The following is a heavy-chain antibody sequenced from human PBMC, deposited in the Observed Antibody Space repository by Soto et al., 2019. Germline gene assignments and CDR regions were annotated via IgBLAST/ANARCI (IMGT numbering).Heavy chain of an antibody. CDR1: GGSISSGGYY. CDR3: ARGAPRGIFGVVTNWFDP. CDR2: IYYSGST. Sequence: SETLSLTCTVSGGSISSGGYYWSWIRQHPGKGLEWIGYIYYSGSTYYNPSLKSRVTISVDTSKNQFSLKVSSVTAADTAVYYCARGAPRGIFGVVTNWFDPWGQGTLVTFSS. J-gene: IGHJ5*02. D-gene: IGHD3-3*01. V-gene: IGHV4-31*03.